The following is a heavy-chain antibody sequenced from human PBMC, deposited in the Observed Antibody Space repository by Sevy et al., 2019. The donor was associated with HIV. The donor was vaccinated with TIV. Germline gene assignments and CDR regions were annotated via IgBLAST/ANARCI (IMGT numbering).Heavy chain of an antibody. Sequence: GESLKISCKGSGYIFKNYWIGWGRQVPGKGLEWMGIFYPGNSDVRYSPSFQGHVTISADKSISAAYLQWRSLKASDTAMYFCARGLYYYDSSGYSDAFDIWGQWTMVTVSS. CDR2: FYPGNSDV. V-gene: IGHV5-51*01. CDR1: GYIFKNYW. CDR3: ARGLYYYDSSGYSDAFDI. D-gene: IGHD3-22*01. J-gene: IGHJ3*02.